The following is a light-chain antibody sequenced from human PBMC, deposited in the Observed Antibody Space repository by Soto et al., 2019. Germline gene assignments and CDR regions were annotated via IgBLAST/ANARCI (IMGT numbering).Light chain of an antibody. Sequence: QPVLTHPPSGSAAHRHKGTISCSGSSSNIGSHYVSWYQQLPRTAPKLLIYENNKRPSGIPDRFSGSKSGTSVTLGITGLQTGDEADYYCGTWDSSLSAYVFGTGTKV. CDR1: SSNIGSHY. V-gene: IGLV1-51*02. CDR3: GTWDSSLSAYV. CDR2: ENN. J-gene: IGLJ1*01.